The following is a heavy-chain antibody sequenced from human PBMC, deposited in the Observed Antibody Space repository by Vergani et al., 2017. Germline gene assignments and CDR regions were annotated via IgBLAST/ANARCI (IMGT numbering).Heavy chain of an antibody. CDR3: ARALHGMDV. CDR1: GFTFSSYA. J-gene: IGHJ6*02. CDR2: ISYDGSNK. Sequence: QVQLVESGGGVVQPGRSLRLSCAASGFTFSSYAMHWVRQAPGKGLECVAVISYDGSNKYYADSVKGRFTISRDNSKNTLYLQMNSLRAEDTAVYYCARALHGMDVWGQGP. V-gene: IGHV3-30*01.